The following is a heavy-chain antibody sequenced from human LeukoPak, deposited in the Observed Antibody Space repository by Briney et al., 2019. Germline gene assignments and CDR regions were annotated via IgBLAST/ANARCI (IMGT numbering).Heavy chain of an antibody. CDR1: GFTHSSYA. V-gene: IGHV3-23*01. CDR3: ANKVVRIAVAGTVYFQH. D-gene: IGHD6-19*01. Sequence: GGSLRLSCAASGFTHSSYAMSWVRQAPGKGLEWVSAISGSGGSTYYADSVKGRFTLSRDNSKNTLYLQMNSLRAEDTAVYHCANKVVRIAVAGTVYFQHWGQGTLVTVSS. J-gene: IGHJ1*01. CDR2: ISGSGGST.